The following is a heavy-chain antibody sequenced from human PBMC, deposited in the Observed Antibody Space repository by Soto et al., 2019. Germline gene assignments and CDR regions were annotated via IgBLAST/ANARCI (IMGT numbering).Heavy chain of an antibody. J-gene: IGHJ6*02. D-gene: IGHD2-8*01. CDR1: GFTVSSTY. V-gene: IGHV3-53*01. CDR3: ARDRLTVGVREYYGMDV. CDR2: TYSDGST. Sequence: EVQLVESGGGLIQPGGSLRLSCAASGFTVSSTYMSWVRQAPRKGLEWVSITYSDGSTHYADSVKGRFTISRDNSNNTLYLEMISLRAEDTAVYYCARDRLTVGVREYYGMDVWGQGTTVTVSS.